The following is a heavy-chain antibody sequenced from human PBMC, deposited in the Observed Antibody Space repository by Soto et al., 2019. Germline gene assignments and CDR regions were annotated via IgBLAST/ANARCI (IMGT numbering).Heavy chain of an antibody. CDR3: ARMNRDYYYYGMDV. Sequence: SEPLSLTCGVSGDSISSSKWWTWVRQTPGNGLEWIGKIDHNGVANYNPSLEGRVTISKDISMNQISLKVTSVTAADSAVYYCARMNRDYYYYGMDVWGQGATVTVSS. CDR2: IDHNGVA. V-gene: IGHV4-4*02. J-gene: IGHJ6*02. CDR1: GDSISSSKW.